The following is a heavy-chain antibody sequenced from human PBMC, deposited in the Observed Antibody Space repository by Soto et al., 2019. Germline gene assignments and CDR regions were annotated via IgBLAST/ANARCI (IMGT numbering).Heavy chain of an antibody. CDR3: ARDQVSYGSGSYLDDAFDI. D-gene: IGHD3-10*01. CDR1: GGSISSGGYY. CDR2: IYYSGST. J-gene: IGHJ3*02. V-gene: IGHV4-31*03. Sequence: SETLSLTCTVSGGSISSGGYYWSWIRQHPGKGLEWIGYIYYSGSTYYNPSLKSRVTISVDTSKNQFSLKLSSVTAADTAVYYCARDQVSYGSGSYLDDAFDIWGQGTMVTVSS.